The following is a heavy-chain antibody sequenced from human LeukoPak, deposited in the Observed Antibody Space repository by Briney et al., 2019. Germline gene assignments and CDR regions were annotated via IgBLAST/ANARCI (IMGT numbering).Heavy chain of an antibody. D-gene: IGHD2-2*01. CDR1: GFTFSSYW. Sequence: GGSLRLYCAASGFTFSSYWMHWVRQAPGKGLVWVSRINSDGSSTSYADSVKGRFTISRDNAKNTLYLQMNSLRAEDTAVYYCAIACSSTSCYPYYYYYGMDVWGQGTTVTVSS. CDR2: INSDGSST. CDR3: AIACSSTSCYPYYYYYGMDV. V-gene: IGHV3-74*01. J-gene: IGHJ6*02.